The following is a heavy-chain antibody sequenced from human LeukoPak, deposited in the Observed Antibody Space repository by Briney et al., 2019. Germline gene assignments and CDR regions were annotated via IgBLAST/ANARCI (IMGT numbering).Heavy chain of an antibody. J-gene: IGHJ4*02. CDR3: TRENYVPDS. Sequence: GGSLRLSCVASGYTFSPYWMSWVRQTPGKGREWVASISDGGSATYYVDSVRGRFTISRDDAKNSLFLQMNGLRADDTAVYYCTRENYVPDSWGQGTLVTVSS. V-gene: IGHV3-7*03. CDR1: GYTFSPYW. D-gene: IGHD3-10*02. CDR2: ISDGGSAT.